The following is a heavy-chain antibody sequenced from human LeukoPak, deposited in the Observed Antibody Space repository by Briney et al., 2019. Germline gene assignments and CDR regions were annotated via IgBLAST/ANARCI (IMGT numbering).Heavy chain of an antibody. CDR3: AREYYFDY. J-gene: IGHJ4*02. CDR2: IKQDGSEK. CDR1: GFTVSSNY. Sequence: GGSLRLSCAASGFTVSSNYMSWVRQAPGKGLEWVANIKQDGSEKYYVDSVKGRFTISRDNAKNSLYLQMNSLRAEDTAVYYCAREYYFDYWGQGTLVTVSS. V-gene: IGHV3-7*01.